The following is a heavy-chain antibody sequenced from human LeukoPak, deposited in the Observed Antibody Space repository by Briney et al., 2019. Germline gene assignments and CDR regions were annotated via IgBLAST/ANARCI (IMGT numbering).Heavy chain of an antibody. CDR2: ISGSGGST. Sequence: GGSLRLSCAASGFTFSSYAMSWVRQAAGKGLEWVSAISGSGGSTYYADSVKVRFTISRDNSKNTLYLQMNSLRAEDTAVYYCAKLNYGSGSYYNRDAFDIWGQGTMVTVSS. J-gene: IGHJ3*02. CDR3: AKLNYGSGSYYNRDAFDI. V-gene: IGHV3-23*01. CDR1: GFTFSSYA. D-gene: IGHD3-10*01.